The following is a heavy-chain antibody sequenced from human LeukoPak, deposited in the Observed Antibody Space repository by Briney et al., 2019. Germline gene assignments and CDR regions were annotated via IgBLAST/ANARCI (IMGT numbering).Heavy chain of an antibody. CDR1: GGTFSSYA. Sequence: GASVKVSCKASGGTFSSYAISWVRQALGQGLEWMGGIIPIFGTANYAQKFQGRVTITADESTSTAYMELSSLRSEDTAVYYCARAGDGYYDSSGYYYWGQGTLVTVSS. D-gene: IGHD3-22*01. CDR3: ARAGDGYYDSSGYYY. J-gene: IGHJ4*02. V-gene: IGHV1-69*13. CDR2: IIPIFGTA.